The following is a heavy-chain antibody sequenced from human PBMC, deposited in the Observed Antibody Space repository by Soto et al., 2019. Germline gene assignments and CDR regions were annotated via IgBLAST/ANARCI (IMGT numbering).Heavy chain of an antibody. CDR1: GYSFTSYW. V-gene: IGHV5-51*01. CDR3: ARIVPAAMGYYYYGMDV. D-gene: IGHD2-2*01. J-gene: IGHJ6*02. Sequence: GESLKISCKGSGYSFTSYWIGWVRQMPGKGLEWMGIIYPGGSDTRYSPSFQGQVTISADKSISTAYLQWSSLKASDTAMYYCARIVPAAMGYYYYGMDVWGQGTTVTVSS. CDR2: IYPGGSDT.